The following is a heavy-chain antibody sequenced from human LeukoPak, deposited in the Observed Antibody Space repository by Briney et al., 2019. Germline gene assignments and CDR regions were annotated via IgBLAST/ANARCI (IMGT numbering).Heavy chain of an antibody. J-gene: IGHJ4*02. CDR2: IIPILDLT. Sequence: ASVKVSCKASGGTFNKYGINWVRQAPGQGLEWLGRIIPILDLTNYAQRFRGRVTVTADKSTDTAYMELSSLRSEDTAVYYCAGAYYHDTSGYRFDFWGQGTLVTVS. V-gene: IGHV1-69*04. CDR3: AGAYYHDTSGYRFDF. D-gene: IGHD3-22*01. CDR1: GGTFNKYG.